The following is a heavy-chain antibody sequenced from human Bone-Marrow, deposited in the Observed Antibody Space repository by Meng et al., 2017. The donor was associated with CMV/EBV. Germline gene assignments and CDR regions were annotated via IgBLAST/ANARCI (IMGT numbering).Heavy chain of an antibody. D-gene: IGHD6-6*01. CDR1: GGSISSSSYY. Sequence: SETLSLTCTVSGGSISSSSYYWGWIRQPPGKGLEWIGSMYYTGSTYHNPSLKSRVTISVDRSKNQISLKLSSVTAADTAVYYCAREYSSSLYYYYYGMDVWGQGTTVTVSS. CDR2: MYYTGST. CDR3: AREYSSSLYYYYYGMDV. V-gene: IGHV4-39*07. J-gene: IGHJ6*02.